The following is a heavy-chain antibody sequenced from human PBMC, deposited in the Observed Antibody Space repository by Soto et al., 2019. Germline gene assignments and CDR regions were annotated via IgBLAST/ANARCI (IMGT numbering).Heavy chain of an antibody. D-gene: IGHD3-3*01. J-gene: IGHJ5*02. CDR3: AKGQAIFGVVTLNWFDP. V-gene: IGHV3-23*01. CDR1: GFTFSSYA. Sequence: EVQLLESGGGLVQPGGSLRLSCAASGFTFSSYAMSWVRQAPGKGLEWVSAISGSGGSTYYADSVKGRFTISRDNSKNTLYLQMNSLRAEETAVYYCAKGQAIFGVVTLNWFDPWGQGTLVTVSS. CDR2: ISGSGGST.